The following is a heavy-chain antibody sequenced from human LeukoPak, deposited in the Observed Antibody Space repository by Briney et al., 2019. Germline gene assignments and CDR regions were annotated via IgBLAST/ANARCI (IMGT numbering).Heavy chain of an antibody. CDR1: GFTFRSYA. V-gene: IGHV3-23*01. Sequence: GGSLRLSCAASGFTFRSYALSWVRQAPGKGLEWVSAISESGGTRNYVDSVKGRFTISRDNSKNTLYLQMSSLRAEDTAVYYCVREMATITYAFDIWGQGTVVTVSS. CDR3: VREMATITYAFDI. J-gene: IGHJ3*02. CDR2: ISESGGTR. D-gene: IGHD5-24*01.